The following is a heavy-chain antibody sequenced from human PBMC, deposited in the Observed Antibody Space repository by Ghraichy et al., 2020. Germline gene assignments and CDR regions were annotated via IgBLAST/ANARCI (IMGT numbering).Heavy chain of an antibody. CDR2: ISYDGSNK. CDR3: ARERVRAKGITISGVVIPRGMDV. CDR1: GFTFSSYA. J-gene: IGHJ6*02. D-gene: IGHD3-3*01. Sequence: GGSLRLSCAASGFTFSSYAMHWVRQAPGKGLEWVAVISYDGSNKYYADSVKGRFTISRDNSKNTLYLQMNSLRAEDTAVYYCARERVRAKGITISGVVIPRGMDVWGQGTTVTVSS. V-gene: IGHV3-30-3*01.